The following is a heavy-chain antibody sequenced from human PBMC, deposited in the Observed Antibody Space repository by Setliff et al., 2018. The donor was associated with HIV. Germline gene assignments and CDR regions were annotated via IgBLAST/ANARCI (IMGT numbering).Heavy chain of an antibody. CDR3: AYSGRQLRCPYFDF. CDR1: GLSLSTSGVG. Sequence: SGPTLVNPTQTLTLTCTFSGLSLSTSGVGVGWIRQSPGKALEWLAFIYWNNNKHYSTSLKSRLTVTKDTSKNRVVFTMTNMDPVDTATYYCAYSGRQLRCPYFDFWCQGTPVTVSS. J-gene: IGHJ4*02. D-gene: IGHD1-1*01. V-gene: IGHV2-5*01. CDR2: IYWNNNK.